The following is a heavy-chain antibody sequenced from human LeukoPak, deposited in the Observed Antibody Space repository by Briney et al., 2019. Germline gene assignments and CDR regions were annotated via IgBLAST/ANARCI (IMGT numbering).Heavy chain of an antibody. Sequence: AGGSLRLSCAASGFTFSDYYMSWIRQAPGKGLEWVSYISSSGSTIYYADSVKGRFTISRDNAKNSLYLQMNSLRVEDTAVYYCARDVDWNYVDAFDIWGQGTMVTVSS. CDR3: ARDVDWNYVDAFDI. CDR1: GFTFSDYY. D-gene: IGHD1-7*01. V-gene: IGHV3-11*01. CDR2: ISSSGSTI. J-gene: IGHJ3*02.